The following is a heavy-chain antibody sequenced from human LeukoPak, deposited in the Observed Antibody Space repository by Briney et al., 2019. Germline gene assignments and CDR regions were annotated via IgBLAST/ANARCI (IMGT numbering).Heavy chain of an antibody. V-gene: IGHV4-61*02. CDR3: ASIPSLEYYFDY. CDR1: GGSISSGSYY. Sequence: PSETLSLTCTVSGGSISSGSYYWSWIRQPARKGLEWIGRIYTSGSTNYNPSLKSRVTISVDTSKNQFSLKLSSVTAADTAVYYCASIPSLEYYFDYWGQGTLVTVSS. D-gene: IGHD2-2*02. J-gene: IGHJ4*02. CDR2: IYTSGST.